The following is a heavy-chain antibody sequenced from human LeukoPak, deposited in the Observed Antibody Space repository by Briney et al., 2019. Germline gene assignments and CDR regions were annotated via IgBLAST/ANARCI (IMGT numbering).Heavy chain of an antibody. CDR2: INSDGYST. V-gene: IGHV3-74*01. CDR3: ARDYGA. J-gene: IGHJ5*02. D-gene: IGHD4/OR15-4a*01. Sequence: GGSLRLSCAASGFTFSRYWMHWVRQAPGKGLVWVPRINSDGYSTTYADSVKGRFTISRDNAKNTLYLQMNSLRADDTAVYYCARDYGAWGQGTLVTVSP. CDR1: GFTFSRYW.